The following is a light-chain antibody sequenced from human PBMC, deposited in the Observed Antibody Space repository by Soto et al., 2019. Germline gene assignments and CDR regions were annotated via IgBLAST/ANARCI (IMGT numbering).Light chain of an antibody. J-gene: IGLJ1*01. CDR1: SSDVGNYNL. V-gene: IGLV2-23*01. Sequence: QSALTQPASVSGSPGQSITISCTGTSSDVGNYNLVSWYQQHPGNAPNLMIYEGSKRPSGVSNRFSGSKSGNTASLTISILQAEDEADYYCCSYAGSSTYVFGTGTKLTVL. CDR3: CSYAGSSTYV. CDR2: EGS.